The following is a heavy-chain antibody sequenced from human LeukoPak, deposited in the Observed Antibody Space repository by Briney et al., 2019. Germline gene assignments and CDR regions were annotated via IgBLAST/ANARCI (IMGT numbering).Heavy chain of an antibody. CDR3: ARQTSLMGYSSGLGFNY. V-gene: IGHV4-30-2*02. D-gene: IGHD6-19*01. CDR1: GGSISSGGYY. J-gene: IGHJ4*02. Sequence: SQTLSLTCTVSGGSISSGGYYWSWIRQPPGKGLEWIGYIYHSGSTYYNPSLKSRVTISVDTSKNHFSLKLSSVTAADTAVYYCARQTSLMGYSSGLGFNYWGQGALVTVSS. CDR2: IYHSGST.